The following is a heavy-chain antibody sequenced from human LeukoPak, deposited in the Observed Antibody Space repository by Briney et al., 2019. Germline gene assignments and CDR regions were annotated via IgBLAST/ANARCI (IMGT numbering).Heavy chain of an antibody. CDR1: GFTVSSNY. V-gene: IGHV3-53*01. D-gene: IGHD6-19*01. CDR3: ARVGSGWLTFDY. CDR2: IYSGGST. Sequence: GGSLRLSCAASGFTVSSNYMSWVRQAPGKGLEWVSVIYSGGSTYYADSVKGRFTISKDNSKNTLYLQMNSLRAEDTAVYYCARVGSGWLTFDYWGQGTLVTVSS. J-gene: IGHJ4*02.